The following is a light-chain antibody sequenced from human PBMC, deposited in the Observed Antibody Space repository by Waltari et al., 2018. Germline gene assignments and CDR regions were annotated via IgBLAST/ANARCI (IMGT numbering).Light chain of an antibody. J-gene: IGKJ2*01. Sequence: DLQITHSPSSPPASVGDRATITCRPSQRISSSLNWYRQIPGQAPKLPIYGASRWQSRVPSRFTGSWSVTHFGLTISSLKPADFATYYGQRTYSTPHAFGQVTTLAIK. CDR2: GAS. CDR1: QRISSS. V-gene: IGKV1-39*01. CDR3: QRTYSTPHA.